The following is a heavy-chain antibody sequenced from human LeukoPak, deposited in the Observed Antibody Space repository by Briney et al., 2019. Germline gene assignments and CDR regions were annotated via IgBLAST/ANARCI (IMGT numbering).Heavy chain of an antibody. CDR3: ARAKKNSGYDPRARWGAFDI. CDR1: GFTFSDYY. V-gene: IGHV3-11*04. J-gene: IGHJ3*02. D-gene: IGHD5-12*01. Sequence: PGGSLRLSCAASGFTFSDYYMSWIRQAPGKGLEWVSYISSSSSTIYYADSVKGRFTISRDNAKNSLYLQMNSLRAEDTAVYYCARAKKNSGYDPRARWGAFDIWGQGTMVTVSS. CDR2: ISSSSSTI.